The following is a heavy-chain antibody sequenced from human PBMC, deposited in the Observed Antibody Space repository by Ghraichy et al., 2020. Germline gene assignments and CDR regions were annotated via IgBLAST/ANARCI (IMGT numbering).Heavy chain of an antibody. CDR1: GYSFSNFW. Sequence: GESLNISCKGSGYSFSNFWIGWVRQMPGRGLEWMGIINPTDSNTKYSPSLQGQVPISADKSFRTAYPQWTSLKASDTAVYSCAGPVRGLTVPDVWGQGTTVTVSS. CDR3: AGPVRGLTVPDV. J-gene: IGHJ6*02. D-gene: IGHD3-10*01. V-gene: IGHV5-51*01. CDR2: INPTDSNT.